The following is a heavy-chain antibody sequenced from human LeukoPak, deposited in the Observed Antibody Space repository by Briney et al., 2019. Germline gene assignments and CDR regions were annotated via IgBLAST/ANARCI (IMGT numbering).Heavy chain of an antibody. CDR1: GFTFSNAW. CDR2: ISGRGGST. J-gene: IGHJ4*02. Sequence: GGSLRLSCAASGFTFSNAWMSWVRQAPGKGLEWVSAISGRGGSTYYADSVKGRFTISRDNSKNTLYLQMNSLRAEDTAVYYCAKVPISNYALWFDYWGQGTLVTVSS. V-gene: IGHV3-23*01. CDR3: AKVPISNYALWFDY. D-gene: IGHD4-11*01.